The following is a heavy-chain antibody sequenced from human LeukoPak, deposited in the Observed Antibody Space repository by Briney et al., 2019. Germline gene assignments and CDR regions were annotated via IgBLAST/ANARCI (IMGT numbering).Heavy chain of an antibody. Sequence: ASVKVSCKASGYTFTGYYMHWVRQAPGQGLEWMGWINPNSGGTNYAQKFQGRVTMTSDTSISTAYMELSRLRSDDTAVYYCARVPKRGYGFDYWGQGTLVTVSS. J-gene: IGHJ4*02. D-gene: IGHD5-18*01. CDR2: INPNSGGT. CDR3: ARVPKRGYGFDY. V-gene: IGHV1-2*02. CDR1: GYTFTGYY.